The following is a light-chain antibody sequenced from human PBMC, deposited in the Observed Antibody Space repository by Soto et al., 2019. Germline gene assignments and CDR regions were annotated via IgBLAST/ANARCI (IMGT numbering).Light chain of an antibody. CDR1: QSVSSN. V-gene: IGKV3-15*01. J-gene: IGKJ1*01. CDR2: GAS. Sequence: VLTQSPAPLSLSPGERATLSCMASQSVSSNLAWFQQKPGQAPRLLIYGASTRDTGIPARFSGSGSGTECTLTISSLQSEDVAVYHCQQYNKWPPTFGQGTKVDIK. CDR3: QQYNKWPPT.